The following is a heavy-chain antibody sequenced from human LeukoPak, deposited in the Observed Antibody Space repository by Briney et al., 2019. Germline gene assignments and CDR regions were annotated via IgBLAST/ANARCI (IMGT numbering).Heavy chain of an antibody. CDR1: GGSISSGNW. D-gene: IGHD2-2*03. V-gene: IGHV4-4*02. CDR3: ARDGGLGHCSSTSCPGDGMDV. Sequence: PSGTLSLTCAVSGGSISSGNWWSWVRQPPGKGLEWIGEIYHSGSTNYNPSLKSRVTISVDKSKNQFSLKLSSVTAADTAVYYCARDGGLGHCSSTSCPGDGMDVWGQGTTVTVSS. J-gene: IGHJ6*02. CDR2: IYHSGST.